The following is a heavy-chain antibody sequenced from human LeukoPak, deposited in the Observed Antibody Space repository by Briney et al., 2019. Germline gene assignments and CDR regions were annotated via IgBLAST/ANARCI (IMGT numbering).Heavy chain of an antibody. V-gene: IGHV3-23*05. J-gene: IGHJ4*02. CDR2: TDSSGTDS. D-gene: IGHD3-3*01. CDR1: GLTFSSSA. Sequence: GGSLRLSCAASGLTFSSSAMNWVRQAPGKGLEWVSCTDSSGTDSYYADSVKGRFTISRDNSKNTLYLHMNSLIADDTAVYYCAKHFGDRKRWFDYWGQGTLVTVSS. CDR3: AKHFGDRKRWFDY.